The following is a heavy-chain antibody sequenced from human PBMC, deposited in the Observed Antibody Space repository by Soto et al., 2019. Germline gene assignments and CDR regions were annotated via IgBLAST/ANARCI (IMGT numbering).Heavy chain of an antibody. D-gene: IGHD3-16*02. Sequence: SETLSLTCTVSGGSISSSSYYWGWIRQPPGKGLEWIGSIYYSGSTYYNPSLKSRVTILVETSKNQFSLKLSSVTAADTAVYYCARHRTGELSFNYYYYYMDVWGKGTTVTVSS. J-gene: IGHJ6*03. V-gene: IGHV4-39*01. CDR2: IYYSGST. CDR3: ARHRTGELSFNYYYYYMDV. CDR1: GGSISSSSYY.